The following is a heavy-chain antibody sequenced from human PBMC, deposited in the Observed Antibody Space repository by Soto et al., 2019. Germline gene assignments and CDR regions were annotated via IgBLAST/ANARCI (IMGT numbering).Heavy chain of an antibody. CDR1: GFTFTNHP. J-gene: IGHJ4*02. CDR3: TNCAFSGAPKAGAFDY. CDR2: ITVNGADT. Sequence: LRLSCAASGFTFTNHPMTWVRQAPGKGLEWVSTITVNGADTYYAGSVRGRFTISRDNSKNTLYLQMNSLRAEDTAVYYCTNCAFSGAPKAGAFDYWGQGTLVTVSS. D-gene: IGHD2-15*01. V-gene: IGHV3-23*01.